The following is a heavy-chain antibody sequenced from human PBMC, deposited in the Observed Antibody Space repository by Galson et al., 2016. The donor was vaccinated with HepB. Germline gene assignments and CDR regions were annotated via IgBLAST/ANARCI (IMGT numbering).Heavy chain of an antibody. J-gene: IGHJ4*02. CDR2: ISNDGSNK. D-gene: IGHD5-18*01. CDR1: GFTFSTSA. CDR3: AKWGGGYRYGFVPGPIEY. Sequence: SLRLSCAASGFTFSTSAMHWVRQAPGKGLEWVAVISNDGSNKHYSDSVKGRFTISRDNSKNTLYLQMNSLTAEDTAMYYCAKWGGGYRYGFVPGPIEYWGQGTPVTVSS. V-gene: IGHV3-30*18.